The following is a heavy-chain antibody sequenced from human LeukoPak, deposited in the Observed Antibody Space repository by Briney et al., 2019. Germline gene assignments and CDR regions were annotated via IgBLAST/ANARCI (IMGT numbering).Heavy chain of an antibody. D-gene: IGHD1-26*01. J-gene: IGHJ4*02. CDR3: AREGELGATKFDY. Sequence: PAETLSLTCDVSGGPNSSSSWWSWVRHPPGKGLEWIGEIQHSGSTNYNQSLKRRLPISVDKSKHQFPLKENSVTAADTAVYYCAREGELGATKFDYWGQGALVTVSS. V-gene: IGHV4-4*02. CDR2: IQHSGST. CDR1: GGPNSSSSW.